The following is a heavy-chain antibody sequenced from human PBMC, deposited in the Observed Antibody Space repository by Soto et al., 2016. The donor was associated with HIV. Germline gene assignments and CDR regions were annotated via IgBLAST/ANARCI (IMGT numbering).Heavy chain of an antibody. CDR3: AKGRGGRYDLGAFDI. CDR2: ISWSGDSI. Sequence: EVQLVESGGDLVQPGRSLRLSCAASGFTFDDYAMHWVRQVPGKGLEWVSGISWSGDSIGYADSVKGRFIISRDNAKNSLYLQMNSLKAEDMAFYYCAKGRGGRYDLGAFDICGQGTMVTVSS. D-gene: IGHD5-12*01. CDR1: GFTFDDYA. J-gene: IGHJ3*02. V-gene: IGHV3-9*03.